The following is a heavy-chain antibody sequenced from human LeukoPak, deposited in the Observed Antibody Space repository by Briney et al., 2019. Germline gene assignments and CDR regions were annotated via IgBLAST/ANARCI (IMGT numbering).Heavy chain of an antibody. CDR3: ARDPTHDYGDFNWFDP. Sequence: ASVKVSCKVSGYTLTELSMHWVRQAPGKGLEWMGGFDPEDGETIYAQKFQGRVTMTTDTSTSTAYMELRSLRSDDTAVYYCARDPTHDYGDFNWFDPWGQGTLVTVSS. CDR2: FDPEDGET. J-gene: IGHJ5*02. V-gene: IGHV1-24*01. CDR1: GYTLTELS. D-gene: IGHD4-17*01.